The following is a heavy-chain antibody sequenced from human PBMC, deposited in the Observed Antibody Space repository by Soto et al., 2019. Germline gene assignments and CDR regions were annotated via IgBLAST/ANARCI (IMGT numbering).Heavy chain of an antibody. V-gene: IGHV4-59*11. CDR1: GDTSTRHY. D-gene: IGHD3-22*01. Sequence: PSETLSLTCTVSGDTSTRHYWGWIRQAPGKGLEWIGHIHNSGTSTHNPSLNGRVTISIDMSKKQFSLKLTSLTSADTAVYYCARDFYDSVGYTWFDSWSQGTLVTVSS. CDR3: ARDFYDSVGYTWFDS. J-gene: IGHJ5*01. CDR2: IHNSGTS.